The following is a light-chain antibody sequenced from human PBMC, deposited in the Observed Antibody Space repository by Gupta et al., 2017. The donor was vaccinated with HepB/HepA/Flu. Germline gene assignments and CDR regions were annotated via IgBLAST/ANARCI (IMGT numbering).Light chain of an antibody. CDR2: NVF. V-gene: IGLV2-14*01. CDR3: SSNTFTSTLVV. J-gene: IGLJ2*01. CDR1: NSDY. Sequence: QSALDQPASGSGSLGQSITISCTGTNSDYVSWYQQYPGKAPKLLLYNVFDRPSGVSHRFSGSKSGNTASLTISGLQAEDEANYYCSSNTFTSTLVVFGGGTHLTVL.